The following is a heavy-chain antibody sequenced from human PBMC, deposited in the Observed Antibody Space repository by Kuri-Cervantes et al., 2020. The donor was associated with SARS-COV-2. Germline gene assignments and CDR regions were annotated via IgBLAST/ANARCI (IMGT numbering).Heavy chain of an antibody. D-gene: IGHD6-13*01. CDR3: ARDRDGYSSSWYGGYYYGMDV. V-gene: IGHV3-21*01. CDR2: ISSSSYI. J-gene: IGHJ6*02. Sequence: LSLTCAASGFTFSSYSMNWARQAPGKGLGWVSSISSSSYIYYADSVKGRFTISRDNAKNSLYLQMNSLRAEDTAVYYCARDRDGYSSSWYGGYYYGMDVWGQGTTVTVSS. CDR1: GFTFSSYS.